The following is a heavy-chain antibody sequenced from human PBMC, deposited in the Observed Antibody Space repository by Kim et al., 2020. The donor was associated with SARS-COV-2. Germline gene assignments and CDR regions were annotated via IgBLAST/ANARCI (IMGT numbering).Heavy chain of an antibody. CDR1: GYTFTGYY. V-gene: IGHV1-2*02. CDR3: ARDRGDNYGSSFFDY. Sequence: ASVKVSCKASGYTFTGYYLHWVRQAPGQGLEWMGWISPNSGNTNYAQRFQGRVTMTRDTSISTAYMDLSRLKSDDTAVYYCARDRGDNYGSSFFDYWGQGTLVTVSS. J-gene: IGHJ4*02. CDR2: ISPNSGNT. D-gene: IGHD5-18*01.